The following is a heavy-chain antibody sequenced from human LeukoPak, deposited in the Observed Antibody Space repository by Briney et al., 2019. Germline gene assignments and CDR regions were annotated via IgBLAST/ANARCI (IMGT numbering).Heavy chain of an antibody. CDR1: GYTFTGYY. J-gene: IGHJ4*02. Sequence: ASVKGSCKTSGYTFTGYYMHWVRQAPGQGLEWMGWINPNTGGTNYAQKFQGWVTMTRDTSISTAYMELSRLRSDDTAVYYCARGAIQLWLIGGGYFDYWGQGTLVTVSS. V-gene: IGHV1-2*04. CDR3: ARGAIQLWLIGGGYFDY. D-gene: IGHD5-18*01. CDR2: INPNTGGT.